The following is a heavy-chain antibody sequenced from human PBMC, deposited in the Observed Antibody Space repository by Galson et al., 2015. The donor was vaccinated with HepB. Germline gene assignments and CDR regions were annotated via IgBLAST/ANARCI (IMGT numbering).Heavy chain of an antibody. J-gene: IGHJ1*01. CDR1: GYTFTSYG. D-gene: IGHD6-13*01. V-gene: IGHV1-18*01. CDR2: ISAYNGNT. Sequence: SVKVSCKASGYTFTSYGISWVRQAPGQGLEWMGWISAYNGNTNYAQKLQGRVTMTTDTSTSTAYMELRSLRSDDTAVYYCATSASSWYTRGLQHWGQGTLVTVSS. CDR3: ATSASSWYTRGLQH.